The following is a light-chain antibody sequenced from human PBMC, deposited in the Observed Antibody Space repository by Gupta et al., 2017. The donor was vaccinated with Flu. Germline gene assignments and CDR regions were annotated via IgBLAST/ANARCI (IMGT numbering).Light chain of an antibody. Sequence: IDMTQSPPSLSASVGDTVTITCRASHTLMTFLNWYQHKPGTAPRLLIYSGYTLQSGVPSRFTGSGSGTDFTLTINKLQPEDSATYYCQQSDSAPRTFGQGTRVEIK. CDR1: HTLMTF. V-gene: IGKV1-39*01. CDR3: QQSDSAPRT. CDR2: SGY. J-gene: IGKJ1*01.